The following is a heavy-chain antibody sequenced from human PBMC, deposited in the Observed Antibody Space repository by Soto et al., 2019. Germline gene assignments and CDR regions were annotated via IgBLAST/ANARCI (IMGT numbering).Heavy chain of an antibody. CDR1: GGSFSGYS. V-gene: IGHV4-34*01. J-gene: IGHJ4*02. CDR3: ARGPYSGCHSDY. D-gene: IGHD1-26*01. CDR2: ITHNGAT. Sequence: QVQLQQWGAGLLKPSETLSLTCAVSGGSFSGYSWSWIRQPPGKGLEWIGEITHNGATNYNPSLKSRVAISVDTSKKQLSLNPSSVTAADTAVYYCARGPYSGCHSDYWGQGTLVTVSS.